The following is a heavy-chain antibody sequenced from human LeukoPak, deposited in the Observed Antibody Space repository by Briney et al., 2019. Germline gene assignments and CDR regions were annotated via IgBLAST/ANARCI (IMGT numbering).Heavy chain of an antibody. D-gene: IGHD3-3*01. V-gene: IGHV1-69*01. Sequence: GASVKVSCKASGGTFSKYAISWVRQAPGQGLEWMGGIIPIFGTANYAQKFQGRVTITADESTSTAYMELSSLRSEDTAVYYCARDLVGYDFWSGYLDYWGQGTLVTVSS. CDR3: ARDLVGYDFWSGYLDY. CDR1: GGTFSKYA. J-gene: IGHJ4*02. CDR2: IIPIFGTA.